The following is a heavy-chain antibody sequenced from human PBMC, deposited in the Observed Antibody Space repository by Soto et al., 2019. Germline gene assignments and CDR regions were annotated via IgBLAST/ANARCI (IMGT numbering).Heavy chain of an antibody. J-gene: IGHJ4*02. CDR3: ARGRYCSGGGCYFDY. V-gene: IGHV3-23*01. CDR2: IGDSGGST. Sequence: GGSLRLSCAASGFTFSSYAMSWVRQAPGKGLEWVSAIGDSGGSTYYADSVKGRFTISRDNAKNSVYLQMNSLRAEDTDVYYCARGRYCSGGGCYFDYWGQGPPVTVSS. CDR1: GFTFSSYA. D-gene: IGHD2-15*01.